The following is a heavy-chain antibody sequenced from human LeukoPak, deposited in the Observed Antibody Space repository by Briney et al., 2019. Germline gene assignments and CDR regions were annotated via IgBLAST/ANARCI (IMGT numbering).Heavy chain of an antibody. CDR2: INPNSSGT. CDR1: GYTFTGYY. J-gene: IGHJ5*02. D-gene: IGHD3-22*01. CDR3: ARGEYYYDSSGSNWFDP. V-gene: IGHV1-2*02. Sequence: ASVKVSCKASGYTFTGYYMHWVRQAPGQGLEWMGWINPNSSGTNYAQKFQGRVTMTRDTSISTAYMELSRLRSDDTAVYYCARGEYYYDSSGSNWFDPWGQGTLVTVSS.